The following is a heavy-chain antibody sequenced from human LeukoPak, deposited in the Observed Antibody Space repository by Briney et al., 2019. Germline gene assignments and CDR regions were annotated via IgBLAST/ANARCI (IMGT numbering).Heavy chain of an antibody. CDR1: GFTFSSYA. Sequence: PGGSLRLSCAASGFTFSSYAMHWVRQAPGKGLEWVAVISYDGSNKYYADSAKGRFTISRDNSKNTLYLQMNSLRAEDTAVYYCARDPASVQLWFGYFDYWGQGTLVTVSS. CDR3: ARDPASVQLWFGYFDY. V-gene: IGHV3-30-3*01. J-gene: IGHJ4*02. CDR2: ISYDGSNK. D-gene: IGHD5-18*01.